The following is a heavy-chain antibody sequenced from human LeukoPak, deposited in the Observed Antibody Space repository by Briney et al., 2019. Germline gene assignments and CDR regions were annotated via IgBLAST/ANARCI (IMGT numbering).Heavy chain of an antibody. CDR2: IIPIFGTA. V-gene: IGHV1-69*13. D-gene: IGHD2-2*01. CDR1: GGTFSSYA. Sequence: SVKVSCKASGGTFSSYAISWVRQAPGQGLEWMGGIIPIFGTANYAQKFQGRVTITADESTSTAYMELSSLRSEDTAVYYCASIVVPAAMGIYYYYYYMDVWGKGTTVTVSS. CDR3: ASIVVPAAMGIYYYYYYMDV. J-gene: IGHJ6*03.